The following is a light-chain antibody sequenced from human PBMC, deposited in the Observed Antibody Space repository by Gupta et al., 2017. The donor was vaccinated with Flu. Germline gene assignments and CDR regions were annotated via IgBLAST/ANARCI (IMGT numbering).Light chain of an antibody. CDR2: GAS. CDR1: QSVSSSY. V-gene: IGKV3-20*01. CDR3: PQYWSSPAPT. J-gene: IGKJ5*01. Sequence: EIVLTQSPGTLSLSPGERATLSCRASQSVSSSYLAWYQQKPGQAPRLLIYGASSRATGIPDRSRGRGSGPDFTLTMSRREPEDLAMYYCPQYWSSPAPTFAQAARLEIK.